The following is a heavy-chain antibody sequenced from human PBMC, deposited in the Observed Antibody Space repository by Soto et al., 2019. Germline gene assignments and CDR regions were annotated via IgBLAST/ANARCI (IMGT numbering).Heavy chain of an antibody. CDR1: GGSISSGDYY. D-gene: IGHD3-3*01. V-gene: IGHV4-30-4*01. J-gene: IGHJ4*02. Sequence: SETLSLTCTVSGGSISSGDYYWSWIRQPPGKGLEWIGYIYYSGSTYYNPSLKSRVTISVDTSKNQFSLKLSSVTAADTAVYYWARGTNPYYDFWSGDYTGASLDYWGQGTLVTVSS. CDR2: IYYSGST. CDR3: ARGTNPYYDFWSGDYTGASLDY.